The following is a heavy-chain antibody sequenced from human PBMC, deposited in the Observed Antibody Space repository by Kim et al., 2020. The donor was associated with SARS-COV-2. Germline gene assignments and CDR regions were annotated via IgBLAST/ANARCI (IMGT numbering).Heavy chain of an antibody. CDR3: ATGGSWDLGDF. V-gene: IGHV3-23*05. CDR2: IDIRGIDT. Sequence: GGSLRLSCIASGFHFSGYAMTWVRQAPGEGLKWVSAIDIRGIDTFYADSVRGRFIISRDSSKNTLYLQMNRLRVEDTAVYYCATGGSWDLGDFWGQGTTVTVSS. CDR1: GFHFSGYA. J-gene: IGHJ6*02. D-gene: IGHD1-26*01.